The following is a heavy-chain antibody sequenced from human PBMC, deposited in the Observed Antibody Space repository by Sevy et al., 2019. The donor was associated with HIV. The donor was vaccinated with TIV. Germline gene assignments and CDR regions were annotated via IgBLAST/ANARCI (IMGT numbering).Heavy chain of an antibody. CDR1: GDTFSNNY. CDR2: IDPRAGNA. V-gene: IGHV1-46*01. Sequence: ASVKVSCKASGDTFSNNYMHWVRQAPGQGLEWMGIIDPRAGNASYAQKFQGRVTMAWDTSTSTLYMDLSSLRSEDTAVYYCVRADPAQHFDSWGQGTLVTVSS. CDR3: VRADPAQHFDS. J-gene: IGHJ4*02.